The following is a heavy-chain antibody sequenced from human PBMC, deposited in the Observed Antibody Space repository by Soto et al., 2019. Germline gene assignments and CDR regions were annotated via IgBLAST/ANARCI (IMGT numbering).Heavy chain of an antibody. V-gene: IGHV1-46*03. CDR1: GYTFTSYY. J-gene: IGHJ4*02. D-gene: IGHD1-26*01. Sequence: ASVKVSCKASGYTFTSYYIHSVRQAPGQGLEWMGVINPSGGSTSYAQKFQGRVTITRDTSTSTVYMELSSLTSEDTAVYYCARVQSSGSYLDPFDYWGQGTLVTVS. CDR2: INPSGGST. CDR3: ARVQSSGSYLDPFDY.